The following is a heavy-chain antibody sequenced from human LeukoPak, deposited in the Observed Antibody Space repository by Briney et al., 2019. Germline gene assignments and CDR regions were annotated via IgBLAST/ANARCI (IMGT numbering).Heavy chain of an antibody. J-gene: IGHJ4*02. CDR1: GYTFSSYG. V-gene: IGHV3-30*02. CDR3: AKEQRGIAVAGTDY. Sequence: PGGSLRLSCAASGYTFSSYGMHWVRQAPGKGQEWVVFIRYDGSNKYYADSVKGRFTISRDNSKNTLYLQMNSLRAEDTAVYYCAKEQRGIAVAGTDYWGQGTLVTVSS. D-gene: IGHD6-19*01. CDR2: IRYDGSNK.